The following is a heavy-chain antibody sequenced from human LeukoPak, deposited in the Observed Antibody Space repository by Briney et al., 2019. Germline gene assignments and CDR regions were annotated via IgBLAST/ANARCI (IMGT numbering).Heavy chain of an antibody. CDR3: ARAIATAYSHWFDP. J-gene: IGHJ5*02. CDR2: IYHSGTT. D-gene: IGHD5-24*01. CDR1: GGSISSGGYY. Sequence: PSETLSLTCTVSGGSISSGGYYWGWIRQPPGKGLEGLGYIYHSGTTYYDPSLKSRVTISVDKAKNQFSLKLSSVTAADTAVYYCARAIATAYSHWFDPWGQGTLVTVSS. V-gene: IGHV4-30-2*01.